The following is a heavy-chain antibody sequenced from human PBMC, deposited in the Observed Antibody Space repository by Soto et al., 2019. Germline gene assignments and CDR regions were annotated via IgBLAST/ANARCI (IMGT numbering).Heavy chain of an antibody. D-gene: IGHD3-10*01. J-gene: IGHJ6*03. V-gene: IGHV3-23*01. CDR3: AKKLTGSDYYYYMDV. CDR1: GFPFSSYA. CDR2: ISGSGGST. Sequence: GGSLRLSCAASGFPFSSYAMSWVRQAPGKGLEWVSSISGSGGSTYYADSVKGRFIISRDNSKNTLYVQMNSLRAEDTAVYYCAKKLTGSDYYYYMDVWGKGTTVTVSS.